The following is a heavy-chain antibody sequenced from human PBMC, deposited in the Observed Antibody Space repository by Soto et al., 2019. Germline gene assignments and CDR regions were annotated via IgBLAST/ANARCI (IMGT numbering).Heavy chain of an antibody. Sequence: QVQLQESGPGLVKPSQTLSLTCTVSGGSISSGGYYWSWIRQHPGKGLEWIGYIYYSGSTYYKPYLKSRVTISVDTSKNQFSLKLTSVTAADTAVYYCARSSTSANYFDYWGQGTLVTVSS. CDR3: ARSSTSANYFDY. V-gene: IGHV4-31*03. CDR1: GGSISSGGYY. J-gene: IGHJ4*02. CDR2: IYYSGST. D-gene: IGHD2-2*01.